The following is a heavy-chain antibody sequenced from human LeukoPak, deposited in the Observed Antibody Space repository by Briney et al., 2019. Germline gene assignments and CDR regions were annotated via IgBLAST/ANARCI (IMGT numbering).Heavy chain of an antibody. D-gene: IGHD6-13*01. J-gene: IGHJ6*03. CDR3: ARVGYSSSWYYYYYYMTS. Sequence: ASVKVSCKASGYTFTSYAMNWVRQAPGQGLEWMGWINTNTGNPTYAQGFTGRFVFSLDTSVSTAYLQISSLKAEDTAVYYCARVGYSSSWYYYYYYMTSGAKGPRSPSP. V-gene: IGHV7-4-1*02. CDR1: GYTFTSYA. CDR2: INTNTGNP.